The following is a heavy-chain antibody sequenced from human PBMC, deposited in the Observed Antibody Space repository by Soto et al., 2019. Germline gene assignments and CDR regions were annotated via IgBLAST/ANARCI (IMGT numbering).Heavy chain of an antibody. CDR1: GGTFSSYA. CDR3: ARERYYYDSSGPYFDY. D-gene: IGHD3-22*01. J-gene: IGHJ4*02. V-gene: IGHV1-69*06. CDR2: IIPIFGTA. Sequence: SVKVSCKASGGTFSSYAISWVRQAPGQGLEWMGGIIPIFGTANYAQKFQGRVTITADKSTSTAYMELSSLRSEDTAVYYCARERYYYDSSGPYFDYWGQGTLVTVSS.